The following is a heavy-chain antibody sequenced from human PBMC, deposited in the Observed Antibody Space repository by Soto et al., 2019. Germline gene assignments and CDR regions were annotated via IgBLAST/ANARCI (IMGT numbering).Heavy chain of an antibody. D-gene: IGHD6-6*01. CDR3: ARVKEQLVPYWSSTFMLIWFDP. Sequence: SEALSLPCSVSGGSISSTNWWSSARRPPWKGPEWIGEIYHSGSTNYNPSLKSRVTISVDKSKNQFSLKLSSVTAADTAVYYCARVKEQLVPYWSSTFMLIWFDPWGQGPLVTVSS. CDR2: IYHSGST. V-gene: IGHV4-4*02. J-gene: IGHJ5*02. CDR1: GGSISSTNW.